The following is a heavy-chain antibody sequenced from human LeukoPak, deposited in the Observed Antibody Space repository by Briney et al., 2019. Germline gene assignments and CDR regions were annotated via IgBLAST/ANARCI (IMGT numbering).Heavy chain of an antibody. Sequence: GGSLRLSCAASGFTFSSYWMSWVRQSPGKGLEWVANIRPDGSEKYYVDSVKGRFTISRDNARNALFLEMNSLRAEDTAVYYCARERMYSGSGSTFPYYDYWGQGTLVIVSS. D-gene: IGHD3-10*01. V-gene: IGHV3-7*01. J-gene: IGHJ4*02. CDR3: ARERMYSGSGSTFPYYDY. CDR1: GFTFSSYW. CDR2: IRPDGSEK.